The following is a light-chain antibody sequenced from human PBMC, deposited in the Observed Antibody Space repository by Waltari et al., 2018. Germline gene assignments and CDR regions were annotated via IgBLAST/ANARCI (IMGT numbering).Light chain of an antibody. CDR3: SSCAGSSYV. V-gene: IGLV2-8*01. CDR1: SRDVCGYNY. J-gene: IGLJ1*01. Sequence: QPALTQPPSAAGSPGHSVAIPCPGPSRDVCGYNYVSWYQQHPGKAPKPMIYEVTKRPPGVPDRFSGSKSGNTASLTISGLQAEDEADYYCSSCAGSSYVFGTGTKVTVL. CDR2: EVT.